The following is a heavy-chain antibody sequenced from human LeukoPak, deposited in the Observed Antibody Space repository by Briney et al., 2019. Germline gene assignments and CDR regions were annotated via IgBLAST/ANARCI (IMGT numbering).Heavy chain of an antibody. J-gene: IGHJ4*02. CDR2: ITGSGDGT. CDR1: GLTFSSYA. D-gene: IGHD1-26*01. V-gene: IGHV3-23*01. Sequence: PGGSLRLSCAVSGLTFSSYAMSWVRQAPGKGLEWVSAITGSGDGTYYADSVKGRFTISRDNSKNTVCLQMNSLRAEDTAVYYCAKVPGGSYPLDWGQGTLVTVSS. CDR3: AKVPGGSYPLD.